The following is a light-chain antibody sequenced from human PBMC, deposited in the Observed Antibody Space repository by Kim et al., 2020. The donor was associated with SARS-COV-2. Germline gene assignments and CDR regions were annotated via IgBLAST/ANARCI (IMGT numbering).Light chain of an antibody. V-gene: IGLV3-19*01. CDR1: SLRRYY. J-gene: IGLJ1*01. CDR2: GKN. CDR3: NFRDSSGNHLFYV. Sequence: SSELTQDPAVSVALGQTVRITCQGDSLRRYYASWYQQKPGQAPVLVIYGKNNRPSGIPDRFSGSSSGNTASLTITGAQAEDEADYYCNFRDSSGNHLFYV.